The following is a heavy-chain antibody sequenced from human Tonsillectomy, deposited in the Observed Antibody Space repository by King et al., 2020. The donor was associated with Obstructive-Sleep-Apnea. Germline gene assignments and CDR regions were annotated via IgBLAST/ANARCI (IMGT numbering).Heavy chain of an antibody. CDR3: ARHNLGYCSSSSCYVVDY. CDR1: GYTFINHW. J-gene: IGHJ4*02. D-gene: IGHD2-2*01. CDR2: IDPSDSYA. Sequence: QLVQSGAEVKKPGESLRISCKGSGYTFINHWISWVRQVPGKGLEWMGKIDPSDSYANYSPSFEGHVTISADKSISTAYLQWSSMKASDTAVYYCARHNLGYCSSSSCYVVDYWDQGTLLTVSS. V-gene: IGHV5-10-1*01.